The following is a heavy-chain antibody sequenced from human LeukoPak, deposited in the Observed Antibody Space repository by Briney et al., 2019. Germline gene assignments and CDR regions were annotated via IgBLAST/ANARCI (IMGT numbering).Heavy chain of an antibody. CDR3: ARGRMYSSSWYSLGVLTKCVFDY. J-gene: IGHJ4*02. D-gene: IGHD6-13*01. Sequence: GGSLRLSCAASGFTFSSYWMHWVRQAPGKGLVWVSRINGDGSSTAYADSVKGRFTISRDNVKNTLYLQMNSLRAEDTAVYYCARGRMYSSSWYSLGVLTKCVFDYWGQGTLVTVSS. CDR2: INGDGSST. CDR1: GFTFSSYW. V-gene: IGHV3-74*01.